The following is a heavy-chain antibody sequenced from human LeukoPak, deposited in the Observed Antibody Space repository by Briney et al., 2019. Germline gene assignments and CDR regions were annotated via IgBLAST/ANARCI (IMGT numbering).Heavy chain of an antibody. CDR1: GFTFSSYA. V-gene: IGHV3-30-3*01. Sequence: GGSLRLSCAASGFTFSSYAMHWVRQAPGKGLEWVAVISYDGSNKYYADSVKGRFTISRDNSKNTLYLQMNSLRAEDTAVYYCARADYYDSSAGVVWGQGTLVTVSS. CDR2: ISYDGSNK. CDR3: ARADYYDSSAGVV. D-gene: IGHD3-22*01. J-gene: IGHJ4*02.